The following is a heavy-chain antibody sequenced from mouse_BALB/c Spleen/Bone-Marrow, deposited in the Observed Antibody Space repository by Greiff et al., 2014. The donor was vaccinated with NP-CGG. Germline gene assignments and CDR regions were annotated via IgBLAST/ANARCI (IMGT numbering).Heavy chain of an antibody. J-gene: IGHJ2*02. D-gene: IGHD1-1*01. CDR1: GYTFTNYW. V-gene: IGHV1-69*02. Sequence: QVQLQQSGAEVVKPGASVKVSCKASGYTFTNYWMQWVKQRPGQGLEWIGEIEPSDSYTNYNQDFKGKATLPVDKSSSTAYMQLSSLTSEDSAVYYCARGRTTVVSDYWGQGTSLTVSS. CDR3: ARGRTTVVSDY. CDR2: IEPSDSYT.